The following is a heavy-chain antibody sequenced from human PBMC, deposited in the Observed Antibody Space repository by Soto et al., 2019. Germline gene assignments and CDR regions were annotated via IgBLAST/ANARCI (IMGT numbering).Heavy chain of an antibody. J-gene: IGHJ4*02. Sequence: GESLKISCQGSGYSFGAYWIGWVRQMPGKGLEWMGIIFPGDSDTRYRPSFQGQVTISVDRSINTAYLQWSSLKTSDTAMYFCARGGIIGNTPDYWGQGNQVTVSS. CDR1: GYSFGAYW. CDR2: IFPGDSDT. V-gene: IGHV5-51*01. CDR3: ARGGIIGNTPDY. D-gene: IGHD1-7*01.